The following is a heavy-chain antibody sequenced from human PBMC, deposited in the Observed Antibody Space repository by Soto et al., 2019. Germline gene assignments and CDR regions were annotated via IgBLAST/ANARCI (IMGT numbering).Heavy chain of an antibody. CDR2: IYYSGST. J-gene: IGHJ6*02. D-gene: IGHD3-10*01. CDR1: GGSISSSSYY. Sequence: PSETLSLTCTVSGGSISSSSYYWGWIRQPPGKGLEWIGSIYYSGSTYYNPSLKSRVTISVDTSKNQFSLKLSSVTAADTAVYYCTGYGSGPIYYYYYGMDVWGQGTTVTVSS. V-gene: IGHV4-39*01. CDR3: TGYGSGPIYYYYYGMDV.